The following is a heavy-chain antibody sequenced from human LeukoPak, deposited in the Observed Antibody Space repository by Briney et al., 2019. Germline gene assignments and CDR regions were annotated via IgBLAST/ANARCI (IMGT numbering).Heavy chain of an antibody. D-gene: IGHD3-10*01. CDR1: GFTFSSYG. CDR3: ARLGAGFTMVRGEDDY. Sequence: GGSLRLSCAASGFTFSSYGMHWVRQAPGKGLEWVAFIRYDGSNKFYADSVKGRFTISRDNSKSTLYLQMNSLRAEDTAVYYCARLGAGFTMVRGEDDYWGQGTLVTVSS. V-gene: IGHV3-30*02. CDR2: IRYDGSNK. J-gene: IGHJ4*02.